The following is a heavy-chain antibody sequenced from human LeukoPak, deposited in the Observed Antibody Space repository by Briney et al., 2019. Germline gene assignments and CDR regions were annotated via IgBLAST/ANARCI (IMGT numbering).Heavy chain of an antibody. D-gene: IGHD1-26*01. CDR1: GYTFTSYG. CDR2: ISAYNGNI. J-gene: IGHJ4*02. Sequence: WASVKVSCKASGYTFTSYGISWVRQAPGQGLEWMGWISAYNGNINYAQKLQGRVTMTTDTSTSTAYMELRSLRSDDTAVYYCARRRAPFSGSYVDYWGQGTLVTVSS. V-gene: IGHV1-18*01. CDR3: ARRRAPFSGSYVDY.